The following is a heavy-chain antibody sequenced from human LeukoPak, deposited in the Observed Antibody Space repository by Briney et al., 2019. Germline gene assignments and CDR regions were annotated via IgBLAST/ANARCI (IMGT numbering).Heavy chain of an antibody. CDR1: GGSISSGGYY. CDR3: ARQGYSGSYRMYYFDY. J-gene: IGHJ4*02. D-gene: IGHD1-26*01. CDR2: IYYSGST. Sequence: SETLSLTCTVSGGSISSGGYYWSWIRQHPGKGLEWIGYIYYSGSTYYNPSLKSRVTISVDTSKNQFSLKLSSVTAADTAVYYCARQGYSGSYRMYYFDYWGQGTLVTVSS. V-gene: IGHV4-39*01.